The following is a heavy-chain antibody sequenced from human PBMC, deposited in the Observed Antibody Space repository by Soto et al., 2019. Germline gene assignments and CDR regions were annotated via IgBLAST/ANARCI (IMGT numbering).Heavy chain of an antibody. CDR3: TRLPDGTGSTPNFDY. J-gene: IGHJ4*02. CDR1: GYSFTSYW. Sequence: SLKISFNGSGYSFTSYWTGWVRQMRGKGLEWMGTIYPGDSDTRYSPSLPGQVTISADKSINTAYLHWSSLKASDTAMYFCTRLPDGTGSTPNFDYWGQGTQVTVSS. CDR2: IYPGDSDT. D-gene: IGHD1-7*01. V-gene: IGHV5-51*02.